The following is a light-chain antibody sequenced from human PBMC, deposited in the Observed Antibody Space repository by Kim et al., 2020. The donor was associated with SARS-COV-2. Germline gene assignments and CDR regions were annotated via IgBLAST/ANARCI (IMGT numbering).Light chain of an antibody. V-gene: IGKV3-20*01. Sequence: EIVLTQSPGTLSLSPGERATLSCRASQSVSSSYLAWYQQKPGQAPRLLIYGASTRATGIPARFSGSGSGTEFTLTISSLQSEDFAVYYCQHRGTFGQGTKVDIK. CDR2: GAS. J-gene: IGKJ1*01. CDR3: QHRGT. CDR1: QSVSSSY.